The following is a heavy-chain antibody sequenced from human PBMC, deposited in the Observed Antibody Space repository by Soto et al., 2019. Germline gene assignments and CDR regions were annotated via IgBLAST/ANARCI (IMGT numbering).Heavy chain of an antibody. Sequence: QVQLQESGPGLVKPSETLSLTCTASGGSISDYYWSWFRQAPGKGLDWIGYVYYSGSTNYNPSLQSRVTISVDTSKNQFSLKLRYVTAADTAVYYCARQAIDWGQGTLVTVSS. CDR3: ARQAID. CDR1: GGSISDYY. V-gene: IGHV4-59*08. CDR2: VYYSGST. J-gene: IGHJ4*02.